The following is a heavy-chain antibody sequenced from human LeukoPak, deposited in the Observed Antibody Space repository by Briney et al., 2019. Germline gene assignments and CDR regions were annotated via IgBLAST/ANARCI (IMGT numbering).Heavy chain of an antibody. D-gene: IGHD2-21*01. Sequence: SETLSLTCTVSGYSISSGYYWGWIRQPPGKGLEWIGSIYHSGSTNYNPSLKSRVTMSVDTSKNQFSLKLSSVTAADTAVYYCARGAYNFDYWGQGTLVTVSS. V-gene: IGHV4-38-2*02. J-gene: IGHJ4*02. CDR2: IYHSGST. CDR1: GYSISSGYY. CDR3: ARGAYNFDY.